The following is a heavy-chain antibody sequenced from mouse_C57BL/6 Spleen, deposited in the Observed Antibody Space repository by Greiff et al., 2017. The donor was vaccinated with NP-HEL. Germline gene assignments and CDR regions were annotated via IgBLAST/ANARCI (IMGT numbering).Heavy chain of an antibody. CDR3: ARGGSARPY. CDR2: ISSGSSTI. J-gene: IGHJ2*01. Sequence: EVKVVESGGGLVKPGGSLKLSCAASGFTFSDYGMHWVRQAPEKGLEWVAYISSGSSTIYYADTVKGRFTISRDNAKNTLFLQMTSLRSEDTAMYYCARGGSARPYWGQGTTLTVSS. CDR1: GFTFSDYG. V-gene: IGHV5-17*01.